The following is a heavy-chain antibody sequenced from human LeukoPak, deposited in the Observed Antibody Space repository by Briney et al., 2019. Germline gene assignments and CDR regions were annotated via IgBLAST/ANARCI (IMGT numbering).Heavy chain of an antibody. V-gene: IGHV3-33*06. J-gene: IGHJ1*01. CDR1: GFTFSSYG. Sequence: QTGRSLRLSCAASGFTFSSYGMHWVRQAPGKGLEWVAVIWYDGSNKYYADSVKGRFTISRDNSKNTLYLQMNSLRTEDTAIYYCAKEDVVVITIRYFQHWGQGTLVTVSS. CDR2: IWYDGSNK. CDR3: AKEDVVVITIRYFQH. D-gene: IGHD3-22*01.